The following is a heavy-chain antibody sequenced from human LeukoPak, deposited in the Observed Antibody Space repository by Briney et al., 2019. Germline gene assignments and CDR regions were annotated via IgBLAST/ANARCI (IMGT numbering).Heavy chain of an antibody. CDR1: GFTFSSYG. D-gene: IGHD6-13*01. CDR2: IRYDGSNK. J-gene: IGHJ4*02. V-gene: IGHV3-30*02. Sequence: PGWSLRLSCAASGFTFSSYGMHWVRQAPGKGLEWVAFIRYDGSNKYYADSVKGRFTISRDNSKNTLYLQMNSLRAEDTAVYYCVRASSSWYYFDYWGQGTLVTVSS. CDR3: VRASSSWYYFDY.